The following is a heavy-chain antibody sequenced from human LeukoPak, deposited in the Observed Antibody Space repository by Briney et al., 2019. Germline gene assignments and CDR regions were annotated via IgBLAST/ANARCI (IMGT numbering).Heavy chain of an antibody. V-gene: IGHV3-23*01. CDR2: ISGSGAYT. CDR3: AKGRYRDGYKYYFDY. Sequence: QPGGSLRLSCAASEYTFSSYAMSWVRQAPGKGLEWVSSISGSGAYTYDADSVKGRFAISRDNSKNTLYLQMNSLRAEDTAIYYCAKGRYRDGYKYYFDYWGQGTLVTVSS. J-gene: IGHJ4*02. D-gene: IGHD5-24*01. CDR1: EYTFSSYA.